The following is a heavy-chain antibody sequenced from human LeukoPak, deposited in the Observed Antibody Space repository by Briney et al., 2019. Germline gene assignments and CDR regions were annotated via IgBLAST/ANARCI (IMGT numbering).Heavy chain of an antibody. CDR1: GFTFSSYG. J-gene: IGHJ4*02. D-gene: IGHD6-13*01. V-gene: IGHV3-33*01. CDR3: ARDKAVLAAAQSLFDY. CDR2: IWYDGSNK. Sequence: GGSLRLSCAASGFTFSSYGMHWVRQAPGKGLEWVAVIWYDGSNKYYADSVKGRFTISRDNSKNTLYLQMNSLRAEDTAVYYCARDKAVLAAAQSLFDYWGQGTLVTVSS.